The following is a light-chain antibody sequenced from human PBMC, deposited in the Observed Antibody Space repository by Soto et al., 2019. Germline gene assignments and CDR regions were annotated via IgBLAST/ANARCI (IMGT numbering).Light chain of an antibody. CDR1: QSVRSN. Sequence: EIVLTQSPGTLSVSPGERATLSCRASQSVRSNYLARYQQKPGQAPRLLIYGASTRATGIPVRFSGSGSATEFTLTVSSLQSEDFAVYYCQQYSSWPLTFGGGTEVEIK. CDR2: GAS. J-gene: IGKJ4*01. V-gene: IGKV3-15*01. CDR3: QQYSSWPLT.